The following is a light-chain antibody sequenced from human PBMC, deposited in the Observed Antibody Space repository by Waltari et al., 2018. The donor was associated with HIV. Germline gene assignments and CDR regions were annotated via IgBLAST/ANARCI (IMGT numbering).Light chain of an antibody. Sequence: QSVLTQPPSVSGAPGQRVTISCTGSRSNIGAGYDVPWYQQLPGTAPRLLIYGNYNRPSGVPDRFSGSKSGTSASLAITGLQAEDEADYYCQSYDSSLSLFGGGTKLTVL. CDR2: GNY. CDR3: QSYDSSLSL. CDR1: RSNIGAGYD. V-gene: IGLV1-40*01. J-gene: IGLJ2*01.